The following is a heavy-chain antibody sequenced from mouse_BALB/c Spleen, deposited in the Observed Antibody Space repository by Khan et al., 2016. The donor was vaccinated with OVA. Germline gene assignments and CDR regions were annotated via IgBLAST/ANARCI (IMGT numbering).Heavy chain of an antibody. CDR3: VRAWALRRNAWFSY. Sequence: VRLQQSGADLVRPGASVKISCKAFGYTFSNHHINWVKQRPGQGLDWIGYIIPYNDYTNYNQKFMGKATLTVDKSSSTAYMELSSLTSEDSAVYCCVRAWALRRNAWFSYWGQGTLVTVSA. V-gene: IGHV1S45*01. D-gene: IGHD2-4*01. CDR2: IIPYNDYT. CDR1: GYTFSNHH. J-gene: IGHJ3*01.